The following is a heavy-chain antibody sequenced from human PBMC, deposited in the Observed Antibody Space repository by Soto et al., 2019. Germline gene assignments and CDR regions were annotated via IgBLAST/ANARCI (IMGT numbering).Heavy chain of an antibody. CDR1: GCSISRYY. D-gene: IGHD2-2*01. CDR3: ARVNSSIVVVPAARPPAYYYYYGMDV. J-gene: IGHJ6*02. Sequence: SEALSVTCTVSGCSISRYYWSWIRQPPGKGLEWIGYIYYSGSTNYNPSLKSRVTISVDTSKNQFSLKLSSVTAADTAVYYCARVNSSIVVVPAARPPAYYYYYGMDVWGQGTTVTVSS. V-gene: IGHV4-59*01. CDR2: IYYSGST.